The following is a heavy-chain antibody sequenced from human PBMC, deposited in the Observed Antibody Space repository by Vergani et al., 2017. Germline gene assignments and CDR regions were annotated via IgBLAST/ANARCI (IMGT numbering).Heavy chain of an antibody. CDR3: ATEWEQTIGGFDP. CDR2: INPSGGST. D-gene: IGHD1-26*01. V-gene: IGHV1-46*01. CDR1: GYTFTSYY. Sequence: QVQLVQSGAEVKKPGASVKVSCKASGYTFTSYYMHWVRQAPGQGLEWMGIINPSGGSTSYAQKFQGRVTMTRDTPTSTVYMELSSLRSEDTAVYYCATEWEQTIGGFDPWGQGTLVTVSS. J-gene: IGHJ5*02.